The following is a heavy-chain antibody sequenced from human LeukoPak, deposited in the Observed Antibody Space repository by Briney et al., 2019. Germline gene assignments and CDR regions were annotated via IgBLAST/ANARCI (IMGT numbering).Heavy chain of an antibody. D-gene: IGHD3-3*01. CDR3: ATNLYDFWSGHEVGT. CDR2: ISAYNGNT. J-gene: IGHJ4*02. CDR1: GYTLTGLS. Sequence: GASVKVSCKVSGYTLTGLSMNWVRQAPGQGLEWMGWISAYNGNTNYAQKLQGRVTMTTDTSTSTAYMELRSLRSDDTAVYYCATNLYDFWSGHEVGTWGQGTLVTVSS. V-gene: IGHV1-18*01.